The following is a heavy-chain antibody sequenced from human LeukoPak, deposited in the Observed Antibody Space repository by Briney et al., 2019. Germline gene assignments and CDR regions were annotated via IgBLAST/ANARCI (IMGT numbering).Heavy chain of an antibody. CDR2: IRFDGGNK. V-gene: IGHV3-30*02. CDR3: ARDLSESDAFDI. CDR1: GNTFSSYG. Sequence: GGSLRLSCAASGNTFSSYGMHWVRQAPGKGLEWVAFIRFDGGNKYYADSVKGRLSVSRDNSRNTLYLQMNSLRAEDTAVYYCARDLSESDAFDIWGQGTMVTVSS. J-gene: IGHJ3*02.